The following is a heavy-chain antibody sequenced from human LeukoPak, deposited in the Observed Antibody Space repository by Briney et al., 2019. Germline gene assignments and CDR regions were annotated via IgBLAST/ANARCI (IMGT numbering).Heavy chain of an antibody. J-gene: IGHJ4*02. CDR3: ARDAKTMVRGVSHHGGFDY. Sequence: GGSLRLSCAASGFTVSSNYMSWVRQAPGKGLEWVSVIYSGGSTYYADSVKGRFTISRDNSKNTLYLQMNSLRAEDTAVYYCARDAKTMVRGVSHHGGFDYWGQGTLVTVSS. CDR2: IYSGGST. CDR1: GFTVSSNY. V-gene: IGHV3-53*01. D-gene: IGHD3-10*01.